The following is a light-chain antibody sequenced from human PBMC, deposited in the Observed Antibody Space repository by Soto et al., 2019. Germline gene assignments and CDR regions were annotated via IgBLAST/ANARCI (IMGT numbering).Light chain of an antibody. Sequence: QTVVTQEPSVSVSPGGTVTLTCGLSSGSVSSNNYPSWYQQTPGQAPRTLIYSTNTRSSGVPDLFSGSILGNKAALTVTGAQADDESDYYCVLYVGSGISLFGGGTKLTVL. CDR3: VLYVGSGISL. CDR2: STN. CDR1: SGSVSSNNY. J-gene: IGLJ2*01. V-gene: IGLV8-61*01.